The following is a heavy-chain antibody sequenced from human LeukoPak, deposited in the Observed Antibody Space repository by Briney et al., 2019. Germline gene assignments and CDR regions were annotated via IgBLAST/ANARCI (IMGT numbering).Heavy chain of an antibody. J-gene: IGHJ6*03. CDR3: ARSSPPTYYHFYYYMDV. D-gene: IGHD6-13*01. CDR2: TNPNSGGA. V-gene: IGHV1-2*02. Sequence: ASVKVSCKASGYTFTGYYTHWVRQAPGQGLEWMGWTNPNSGGAKYAQNFQGRVIMTTDTSISTAYMELTSLRSDDTAVYYCARSSPPTYYHFYYYMDVWGKGSTVTVSS. CDR1: GYTFTGYY.